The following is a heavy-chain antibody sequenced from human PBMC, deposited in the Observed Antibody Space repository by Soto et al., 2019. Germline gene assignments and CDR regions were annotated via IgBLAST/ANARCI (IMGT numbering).Heavy chain of an antibody. D-gene: IGHD6-19*01. CDR3: ASDIAVAGGYYFDY. CDR2: IWYDGSNK. CDR1: GFTFSSYG. Sequence: VGSLRLSCAASGFTFSSYGMHWVRQAPCKGLEWVAVIWYDGSNKYYADSVKGRFTISRDNSKNTPYLQMNSLRAEDTAVYYCASDIAVAGGYYFDYWGQGTLVTVSS. V-gene: IGHV3-33*01. J-gene: IGHJ4*02.